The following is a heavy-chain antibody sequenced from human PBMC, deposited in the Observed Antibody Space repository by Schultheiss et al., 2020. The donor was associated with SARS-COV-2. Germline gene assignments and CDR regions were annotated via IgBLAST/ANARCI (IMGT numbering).Heavy chain of an antibody. D-gene: IGHD3-22*01. J-gene: IGHJ4*02. V-gene: IGHV5-51*01. CDR1: GYSFITYW. Sequence: GESLKISCKASGYSFITYWIAWVRQMPGKGLEWMGMIYPGDSDTRYSPSFQGQVTISADKSISTAYLQWSSLKASDTAMYYCARLCYYDSSGYYSPRFDYWGQGTLVTVSS. CDR2: IYPGDSDT. CDR3: ARLCYYDSSGYYSPRFDY.